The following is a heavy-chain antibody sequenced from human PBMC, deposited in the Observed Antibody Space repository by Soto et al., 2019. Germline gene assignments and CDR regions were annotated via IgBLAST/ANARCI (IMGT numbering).Heavy chain of an antibody. CDR3: ARDQVPGRTDHGMDV. V-gene: IGHV3-74*01. CDR2: INSDGSST. CDR1: GFTFSSYW. Sequence: GSLRLSCAASGFTFSSYWMHWVRQAPGKGLVWVSRINSDGSSTSYADSVKGRFTISRDNAKNTLYLQMNSLRAEDTAVYYCARDQVPGRTDHGMDVWGQGTTVTVSS. J-gene: IGHJ6*02.